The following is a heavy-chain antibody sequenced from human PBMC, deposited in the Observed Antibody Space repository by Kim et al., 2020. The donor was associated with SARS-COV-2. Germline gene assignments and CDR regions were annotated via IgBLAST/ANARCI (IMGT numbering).Heavy chain of an antibody. Sequence: SADSLKGRFTISRDNATNTLYLQMNSLRAEDTAVYYCARAGVGGYYFDYWGQGTLVTVSS. J-gene: IGHJ4*02. V-gene: IGHV3-74*01. D-gene: IGHD3-22*01. CDR3: ARAGVGGYYFDY.